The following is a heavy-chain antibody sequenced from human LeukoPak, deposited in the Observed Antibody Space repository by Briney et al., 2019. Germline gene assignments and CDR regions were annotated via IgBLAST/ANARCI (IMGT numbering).Heavy chain of an antibody. J-gene: IGHJ5*02. CDR1: GFTFSSYA. CDR3: AKSPGVVSDWFDP. V-gene: IGHV3-23*01. CDR2: ISGSGANT. Sequence: PGGSLRLSCAASGFTFSSYAMSWVRQAPGKGLERVSAISGSGANTYFADSVKGRFTISRDNSKNTLYLQMNSLRAEDTAVYYCAKSPGVVSDWFDPWGQGTLVTVSS. D-gene: IGHD2-8*02.